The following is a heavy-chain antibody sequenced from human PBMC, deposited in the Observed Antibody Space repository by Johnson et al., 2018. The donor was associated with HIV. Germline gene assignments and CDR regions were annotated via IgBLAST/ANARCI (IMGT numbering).Heavy chain of an antibody. J-gene: IGHJ3*02. D-gene: IGHD3-10*01. CDR1: GFTFSSYG. V-gene: IGHV3-30*02. Sequence: QVQLVESGGGVVQPGGSLRLSCAASGFTFSSYGMHWVRQAPGKGLEWVAFIRYDGSNRYYADSVKGRFTISRDNAKNSLSLQMNSLTAEDTALYYCAKDRGMSEYAFDIWGQGTMVTVSS. CDR2: IRYDGSNR. CDR3: AKDRGMSEYAFDI.